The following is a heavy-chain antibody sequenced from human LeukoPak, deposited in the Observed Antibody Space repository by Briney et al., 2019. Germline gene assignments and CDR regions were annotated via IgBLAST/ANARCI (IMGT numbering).Heavy chain of an antibody. CDR1: GFTFSSYA. CDR2: LSSSGGST. D-gene: IGHD3-22*01. Sequence: PGGSLRLPCAASGFTFSSYAMSWVRQAPGKGLEWVSALSSSGGSTYYADSVKGRFTISSDNPKKTLSLPMNSLRAEDTAVDYCAKVPWGGEGGVYYYDSSGYSDYFDYWGQGTLVTVSS. V-gene: IGHV3-23*01. J-gene: IGHJ4*02. CDR3: AKVPWGGEGGVYYYDSSGYSDYFDY.